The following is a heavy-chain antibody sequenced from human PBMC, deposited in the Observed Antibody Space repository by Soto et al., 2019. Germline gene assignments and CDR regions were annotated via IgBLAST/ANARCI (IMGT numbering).Heavy chain of an antibody. CDR2: ISSISTYI. Sequence: EVQLVESGGGLVKPGGSLRLSCAVSGFTFSAYTMSWVRQPPGKGLEWVATISSISTYIKYADSVKGRFTISRDNARNSLYLQMDRLRVEDTAVYYCARVHIAARDYWGQGTLVTVSS. D-gene: IGHD6-6*01. V-gene: IGHV3-21*01. CDR3: ARVHIAARDY. CDR1: GFTFSAYT. J-gene: IGHJ4*02.